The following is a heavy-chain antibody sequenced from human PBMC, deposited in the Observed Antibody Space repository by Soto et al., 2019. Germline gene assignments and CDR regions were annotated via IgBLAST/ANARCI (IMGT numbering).Heavy chain of an antibody. J-gene: IGHJ4*01. CDR2: MYPGDSDT. V-gene: IGHV5-51*01. D-gene: IGHD2-2*01. CDR3: ARLPRDCNKTSCYYADH. Sequence: PGESLKISCRGSGYDFNTNWFGWVRQLPGKGLEWVGIMYPGDSDTRYNPSLQGHVTLSADVTVSTAFLQWRSLKTSDTGMYFCARLPRDCNKTSCYYADHLGHGTQVTVSS. CDR1: GYDFNTNW.